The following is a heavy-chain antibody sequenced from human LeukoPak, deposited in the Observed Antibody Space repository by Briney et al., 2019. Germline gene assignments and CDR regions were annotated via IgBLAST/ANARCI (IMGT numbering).Heavy chain of an antibody. J-gene: IGHJ6*02. CDR1: GFTFSSYA. D-gene: IGHD6-13*01. V-gene: IGHV3-23*01. CDR2: IRGSGNSI. CDR3: AKTPSSPLYFSYGMDV. Sequence: GGSLRLSCAASGFTFSSYAMNWVRQAPGKGLEWVSAIRGSGNSIFYADSVKGRFTISRDNFKDTLYLQMNTLRAEDTAVYYCAKTPSSPLYFSYGMDVWGQGTTVTVSS.